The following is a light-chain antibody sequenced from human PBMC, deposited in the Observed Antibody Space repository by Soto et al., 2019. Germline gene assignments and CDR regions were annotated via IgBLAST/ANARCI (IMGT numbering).Light chain of an antibody. Sequence: QSVLTQPPSGSAAPGQKVTISCSGSSANIGSNYVSWYQHLPGTAPKLVIYDSDKRPSEIPDRFSGSKSGTSATLDITGLQTGDEADYYCGAWDGSLSVVLFGGGTKLTVL. CDR1: SANIGSNY. J-gene: IGLJ2*01. V-gene: IGLV1-51*01. CDR2: DSD. CDR3: GAWDGSLSVVL.